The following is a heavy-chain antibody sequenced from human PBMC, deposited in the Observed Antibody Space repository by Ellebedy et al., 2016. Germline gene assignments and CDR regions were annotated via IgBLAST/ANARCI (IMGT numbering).Heavy chain of an antibody. CDR1: GFTFSSYW. V-gene: IGHV3-74*01. CDR2: INSDGSST. Sequence: GGSLRLXXAASGFTFSSYWMHWVRQAPGKGLVWVSRINSDGSSTSYADSVKGRFTISRDNAKNTLYLQMNSLRAEDTAVYYCARGPLITIFGVARDYFDYWGQGTLVTVSS. D-gene: IGHD3-3*01. CDR3: ARGPLITIFGVARDYFDY. J-gene: IGHJ4*02.